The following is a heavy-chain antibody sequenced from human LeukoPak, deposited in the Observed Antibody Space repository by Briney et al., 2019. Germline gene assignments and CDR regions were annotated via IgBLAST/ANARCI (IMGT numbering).Heavy chain of an antibody. CDR2: IYHSGST. J-gene: IGHJ4*02. D-gene: IGHD4/OR15-4a*01. CDR1: GYSISSGYY. CDR3: ARHEGSYGAFDY. V-gene: IGHV4-38-2*01. Sequence: SETLSLTCAVSGYSISSGYYWGWIRQRPGKGLEWIGSIYHSGSTYYNPSLKSRVTISVDTSKNQFSLKLSSVTAADTAVYYCARHEGSYGAFDYWGQGTLVTVSS.